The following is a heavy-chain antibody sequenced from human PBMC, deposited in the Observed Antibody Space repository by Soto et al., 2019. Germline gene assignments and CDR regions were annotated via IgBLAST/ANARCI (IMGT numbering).Heavy chain of an antibody. D-gene: IGHD3-22*01. CDR2: IYYSGST. J-gene: IGHJ4*02. V-gene: IGHV4-61*01. CDR3: ASLYYDSSGYYPRFDY. Sequence: PSETLSLTYAVSGGSVSSGSYYWSWIRQPPGKGLEWIGYIYYSGSTNYNPSPKSRVTISVDTSKNQFSLKLSSVTAADTAVYYCASLYYDSSGYYPRFDYWGQGTLVTVSS. CDR1: GGSVSSGSYY.